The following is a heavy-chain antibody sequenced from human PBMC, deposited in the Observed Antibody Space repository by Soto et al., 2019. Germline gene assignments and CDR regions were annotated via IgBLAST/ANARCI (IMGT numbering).Heavy chain of an antibody. J-gene: IGHJ6*02. CDR3: ARDRGYDAHDYYYNAMDV. Sequence: EVQLLESGGGLVRPGGSLRLSCAASGFSFTSYALSWVRQAPGKGLEWVSTISGSDGKTYYADSVKGRFSISRDTSKTTLYLQMNSLRAEDTAVYYCARDRGYDAHDYYYNAMDVWGQGTTVTVSS. CDR1: GFSFTSYA. CDR2: ISGSDGKT. V-gene: IGHV3-23*01. D-gene: IGHD3-10*01.